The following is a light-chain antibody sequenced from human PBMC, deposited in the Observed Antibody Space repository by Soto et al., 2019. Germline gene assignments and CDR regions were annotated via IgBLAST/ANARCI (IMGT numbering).Light chain of an antibody. Sequence: DIQMTQSPSSLSTSVGDRVTITCRASQSISGFLNWYQQKPGKAPKILIYAASNLESGVPSRFSGSGSGTDFTLTISSLQPEDFATYYCQQNYNTPWTFGKGTKVEIK. V-gene: IGKV1-39*01. J-gene: IGKJ1*01. CDR1: QSISGF. CDR2: AAS. CDR3: QQNYNTPWT.